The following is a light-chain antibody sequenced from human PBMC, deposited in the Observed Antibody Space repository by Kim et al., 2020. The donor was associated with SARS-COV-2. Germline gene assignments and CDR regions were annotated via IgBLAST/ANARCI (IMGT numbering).Light chain of an antibody. CDR2: DVS. Sequence: QSALTQPRSVSGSPGQSVTISCTGTSSDVGGYNYVSWYQQHPGKAPKLMIYDVSKRPSGVPDRFSGSKSGNTASLTISGLQAEDEADYYCCSYAGSYTVVFCGGTQLTVL. CDR1: SSDVGGYNY. CDR3: CSYAGSYTVV. J-gene: IGLJ2*01. V-gene: IGLV2-11*01.